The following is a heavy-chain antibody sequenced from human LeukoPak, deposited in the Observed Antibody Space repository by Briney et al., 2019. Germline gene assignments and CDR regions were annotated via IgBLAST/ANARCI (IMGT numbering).Heavy chain of an antibody. Sequence: GGSLRLSCAASGFTFSSYGMHWVRQAPGKGLEWVAFIRYDGSNKYYADSVKGRFTISRDNSKNTLYLQMNSLRAEDTAVYYCAKDRHDYVWGSYLWGQGTLVTVSS. V-gene: IGHV3-30*02. CDR1: GFTFSSYG. J-gene: IGHJ4*02. CDR3: AKDRHDYVWGSYL. CDR2: IRYDGSNK. D-gene: IGHD3-16*02.